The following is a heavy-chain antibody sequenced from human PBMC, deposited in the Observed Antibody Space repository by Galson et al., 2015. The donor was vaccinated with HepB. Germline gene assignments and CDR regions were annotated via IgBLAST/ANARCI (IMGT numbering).Heavy chain of an antibody. J-gene: IGHJ4*02. CDR1: GFTFSSYA. CDR2: ISGSGGST. Sequence: SLRLACAASGFTFSSYAMSWVRQAPGEGLEGVSAISGSGGSTYYADSVKGRFTISRDNSKNTLYLQMNSLRAEDTAVYYCAKSARYMYGGHAIPHFAYWGQGTLVTVSS. V-gene: IGHV3-23*01. D-gene: IGHD5-12*01. CDR3: AKSARYMYGGHAIPHFAY.